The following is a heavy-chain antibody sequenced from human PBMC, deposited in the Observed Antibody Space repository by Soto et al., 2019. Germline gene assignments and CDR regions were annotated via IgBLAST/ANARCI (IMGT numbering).Heavy chain of an antibody. CDR3: ARAGEQQLVPRVLSFDY. CDR1: GGSISSSSYY. D-gene: IGHD6-13*01. Sequence: NPSETLSLTCTVSGGSISSSSYYWGWIRQPPGKGLEWIGSIYYSGSTYYNPSLKSRVTISVDTSKNQFSLKLSSVTAADTAVYYCARAGEQQLVPRVLSFDYWGQGTLVTVSS. CDR2: IYYSGST. V-gene: IGHV4-39*01. J-gene: IGHJ4*02.